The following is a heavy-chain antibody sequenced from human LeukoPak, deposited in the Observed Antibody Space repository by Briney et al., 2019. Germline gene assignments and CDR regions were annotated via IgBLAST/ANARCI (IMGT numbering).Heavy chain of an antibody. V-gene: IGHV1-24*01. CDR1: GYTLTELS. J-gene: IGHJ4*02. Sequence: GASVKVSCKVSGYTLTELSMHWVRQAPGKGLEWMGGFDPEDGETIYAQKFQGRVTMTEDTSTDTAYMELSSLRSEDTAVYYCATVGKDFWSGYYTFGFDYWGQGTLVTVSS. CDR3: ATVGKDFWSGYYTFGFDY. D-gene: IGHD3-3*01. CDR2: FDPEDGET.